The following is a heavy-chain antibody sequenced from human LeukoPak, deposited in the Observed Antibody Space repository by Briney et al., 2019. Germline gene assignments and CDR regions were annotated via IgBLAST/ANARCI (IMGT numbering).Heavy chain of an antibody. CDR2: IYYSGST. D-gene: IGHD6-13*01. CDR3: VRGISSWLDY. Sequence: SQTLSLTCTVSGGSISSGGYYWSWIRQHPGKGLEWIGYIYYSGSTYYNPSLKSRVTISVDTSKNQFSLKLSSVTAADTAVYYCVRGISSWLDYWGQGTLVTVSS. J-gene: IGHJ4*02. V-gene: IGHV4-31*03. CDR1: GGSISSGGYY.